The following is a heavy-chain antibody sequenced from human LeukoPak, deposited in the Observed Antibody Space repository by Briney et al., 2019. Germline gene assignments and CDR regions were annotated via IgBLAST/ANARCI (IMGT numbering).Heavy chain of an antibody. Sequence: PGGSLRLSCAASGFTFSSYSMNWVRQAPGKGLEWVSSISSSSSYIYYADSVKGRFTISRDNAKNSLYLQMNSLRAEDTAVYYCARGPITVIVVVNFDYWGQGTLVTVSS. CDR1: GFTFSSYS. J-gene: IGHJ4*02. V-gene: IGHV3-21*01. CDR3: ARGPITVIVVVNFDY. D-gene: IGHD3-22*01. CDR2: ISSSSSYI.